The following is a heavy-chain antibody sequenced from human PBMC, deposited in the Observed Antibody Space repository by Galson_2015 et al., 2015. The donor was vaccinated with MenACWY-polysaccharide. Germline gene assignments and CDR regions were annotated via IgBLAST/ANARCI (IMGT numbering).Heavy chain of an antibody. CDR2: IYPNDSDT. Sequence: QSGAEVKKPGESLKISCKASGYTFTTYWIGWVRQMPGKGLEWMGSIYPNDSDTRYSPSFQGQVTISADKSITTAYLQWSSLKASDTAMYYCARDNSGTGCSWRYNAFDFWAQGTMVTVSS. CDR1: GYTFTTYW. V-gene: IGHV5-51*03. D-gene: IGHD5-12*01. J-gene: IGHJ3*01. CDR3: ARDNSGTGCSWRYNAFDF.